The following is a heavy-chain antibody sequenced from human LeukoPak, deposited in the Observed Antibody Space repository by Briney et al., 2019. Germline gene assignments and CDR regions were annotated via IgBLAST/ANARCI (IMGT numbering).Heavy chain of an antibody. CDR1: GLTLRSYS. D-gene: IGHD3-10*01. Sequence: GGSLRLSCAASGLTLRSYSMNWVRQAPGKGLEWVSSISSSSSYIYYADSVKGRFTISRDNPKNSLYLQMNSLRAEDTAVYYCAREDRGSEGFDPWGQGTLVTVSS. CDR3: AREDRGSEGFDP. CDR2: ISSSSSYI. V-gene: IGHV3-21*01. J-gene: IGHJ5*02.